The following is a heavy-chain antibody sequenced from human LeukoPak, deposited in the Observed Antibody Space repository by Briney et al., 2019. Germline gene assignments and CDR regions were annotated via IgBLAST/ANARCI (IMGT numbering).Heavy chain of an antibody. V-gene: IGHV3-66*01. CDR3: ARDLNPEHPTEWFEEEDY. CDR2: FYSGAGT. D-gene: IGHD3-10*01. CDR1: GFTVSSNY. J-gene: IGHJ4*02. Sequence: GGSLRLSCAASGFTVSSNYMSWVRQAPGKGLEWVSVFYSGAGTYYADSVKGRFTISRDNSKTTLYLQMNSLRAEDTAVYYCARDLNPEHPTEWFEEEDYWGQGTLVTVSS.